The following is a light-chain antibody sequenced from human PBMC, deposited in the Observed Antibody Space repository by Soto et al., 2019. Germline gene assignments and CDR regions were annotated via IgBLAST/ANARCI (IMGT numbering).Light chain of an antibody. CDR1: QSFSSY. V-gene: IGKV3-11*01. CDR3: QQRSNWPPVIT. J-gene: IGKJ5*01. Sequence: EIVLTQSPATLSLSPGERATPSCRASQSFSSYLAWYQQKPGQAPRLLIYDASKRATGIPARFSGRGSGTDFTLTISSLEPEDVAVYYCQQRSNWPPVITFGQGTRLEIK. CDR2: DAS.